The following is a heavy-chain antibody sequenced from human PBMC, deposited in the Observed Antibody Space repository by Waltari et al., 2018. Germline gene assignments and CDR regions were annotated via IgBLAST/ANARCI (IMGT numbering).Heavy chain of an antibody. CDR1: SASVSRYY. J-gene: IGHJ6*02. D-gene: IGHD3-22*01. CDR3: ARETTSGYSLDV. Sequence: QVRLHESGPGLVKPSETLSLTCTVSSASVSRYYWHWIRQSPGKGLEWIAYVHPSGNVNYDPSLKSHVTISLDMSKSQFSLNLTSVTAADTAVYYCARETTSGYSLDVWGQGTTVTVSS. CDR2: VHPSGNV. V-gene: IGHV4-59*02.